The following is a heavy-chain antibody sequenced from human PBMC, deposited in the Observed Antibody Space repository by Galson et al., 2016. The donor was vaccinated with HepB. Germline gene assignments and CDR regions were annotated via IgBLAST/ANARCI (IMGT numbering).Heavy chain of an antibody. CDR1: GYGFTAYF. D-gene: IGHD3-3*01. Sequence: SVKVSCKASGYGFTAYFIHWVRQAPGQGLEWIGWINPNTGGTNYAQKFQGRVSMTRDTSINTAYMELNNLKSDDTAVYDCAREQFMPRVSILGVVYGRWGLGTKVTVSS. J-gene: IGHJ4*02. CDR3: AREQFMPRVSILGVVYGR. CDR2: INPNTGGT. V-gene: IGHV1-2*02.